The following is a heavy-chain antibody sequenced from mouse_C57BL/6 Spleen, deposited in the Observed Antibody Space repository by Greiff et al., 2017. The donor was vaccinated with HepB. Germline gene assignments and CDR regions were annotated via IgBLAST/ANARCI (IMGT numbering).Heavy chain of an antibody. J-gene: IGHJ4*01. CDR3: VRHRGYPYAMDY. D-gene: IGHD2-14*01. V-gene: IGHV10-1*01. CDR1: GFSFNTYA. CDR2: IRSKSNNYAT. Sequence: EVKLVESGGGLVQPKGSLKLSCAASGFSFNTYAMNWVRQAPGKGLEWVARIRSKSNNYATYYADSVKDRFTISRDDSESMLYLQMNNLKTEDTAMYYCVRHRGYPYAMDYWGQGTSVTVSS.